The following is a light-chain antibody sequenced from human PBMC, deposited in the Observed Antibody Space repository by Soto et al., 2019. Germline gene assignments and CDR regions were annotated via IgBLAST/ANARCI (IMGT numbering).Light chain of an antibody. CDR2: GNS. CDR1: GSNIGAGYD. J-gene: IGLJ2*01. CDR3: QSYDSSLSAHVV. V-gene: IGLV1-40*01. Sequence: QSVLTQPPSVSGAPGQRVTISCTGSGSNIGAGYDVHWYQQLPGTAPKLLIYGNSNRPSGVPDRFSGSKSGTSASLAITGLQAEDEADYYCQSYDSSLSAHVVFGGGTQLTVL.